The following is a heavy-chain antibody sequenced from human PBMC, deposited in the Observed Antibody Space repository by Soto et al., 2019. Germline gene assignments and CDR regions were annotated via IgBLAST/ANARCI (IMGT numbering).Heavy chain of an antibody. CDR2: ISSSSSYI. CDR1: GFTFSSYS. D-gene: IGHD2-21*02. Sequence: PGGSLRLSCAAPGFTFSSYSMNWVRQAPGKGLEWVSSISSSSSYIYYADSVKGRFTISRDNAKNSLYLQMNSLRAEDTAVYYCARDVVVTAIYGMDVWGQGTTVTVSS. J-gene: IGHJ6*02. V-gene: IGHV3-21*01. CDR3: ARDVVVTAIYGMDV.